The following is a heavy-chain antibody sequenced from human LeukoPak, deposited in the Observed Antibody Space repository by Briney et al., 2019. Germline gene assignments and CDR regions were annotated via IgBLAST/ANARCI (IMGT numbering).Heavy chain of an antibody. CDR3: AKGDSYYDFCLLN. V-gene: IGHV4-61*02. Sequence: SETLSLTCTVSGGSISSGSYSWSWIRQPAGKGLEWIGRFYTSGSTNYNPSLKSRVTISADTSKNQFSLKLSSVTAADTAVYYCAKGDSYYDFCLLNWGQGTLVTVSS. J-gene: IGHJ4*02. D-gene: IGHD3-3*01. CDR1: GGSISSGSYS. CDR2: FYTSGST.